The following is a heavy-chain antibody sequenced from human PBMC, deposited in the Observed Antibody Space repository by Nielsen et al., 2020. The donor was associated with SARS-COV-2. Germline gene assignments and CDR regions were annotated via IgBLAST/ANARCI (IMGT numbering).Heavy chain of an antibody. CDR3: ARDLRIVGATHAFDI. V-gene: IGHV4-59*13. CDR1: GGSISSYY. CDR2: IYYSGST. D-gene: IGHD1-26*01. Sequence: LRLSCTVSGGSISSYYWSWIRQPPGKGLEWIGYIYYSGSTNYNPSLKSRVTISVDTSKNQFSLKLSSVTAADTAVYYCARDLRIVGATHAFDIWGQGTMVTVSS. J-gene: IGHJ3*02.